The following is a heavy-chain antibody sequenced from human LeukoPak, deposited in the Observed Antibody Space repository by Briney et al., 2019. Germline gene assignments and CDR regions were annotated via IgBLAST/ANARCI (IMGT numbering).Heavy chain of an antibody. Sequence: KPSETLSLTCTVSGGSISSYYWSWIRPPPGKVLEWIGYIYYTGSTNYNPSLRSRVTISVDTSKNQFSLKLSSVTAADTAVYYCARATTGEPYSWFDPWGQGTLVTVSS. CDR3: ARATTGEPYSWFDP. CDR2: IYYTGST. J-gene: IGHJ5*02. V-gene: IGHV4-59*01. D-gene: IGHD7-27*01. CDR1: GGSISSYY.